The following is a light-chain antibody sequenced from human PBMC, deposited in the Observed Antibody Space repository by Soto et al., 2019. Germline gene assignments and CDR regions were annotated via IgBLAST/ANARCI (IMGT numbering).Light chain of an antibody. CDR2: DAS. CDR1: QSISSW. Sequence: DIQMTQSPSTLSASVGDRVTITCRASQSISSWLAWYQQKPGKAPKLLIYDASSLESGVPSRFSGSGSGTEFTLTISSLQPEDFAVYYCQVYGPSPPITFGQGTRLEIK. J-gene: IGKJ5*01. CDR3: QVYGPSPPIT. V-gene: IGKV1-5*01.